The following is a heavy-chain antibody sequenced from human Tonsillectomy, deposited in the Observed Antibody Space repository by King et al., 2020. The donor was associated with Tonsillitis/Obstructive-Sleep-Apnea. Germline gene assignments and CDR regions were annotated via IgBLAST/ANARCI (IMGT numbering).Heavy chain of an antibody. J-gene: IGHJ4*02. V-gene: IGHV5-51*01. CDR2: IYPGDSDT. CDR3: ARLKLGYCAGGGCYKFDY. CDR1: GYSVINYW. D-gene: IGHD2-15*01. Sequence: EVQLVESGAEVKKPGESLKISCTGSGYSVINYWIGWVRQMPGKGLEWMGIIYPGDSDTKYSPSFQGQVTISADESISTAYLQWSSLKASDTAMYYCARLKLGYCAGGGCYKFDYWGQGTLVTVSS.